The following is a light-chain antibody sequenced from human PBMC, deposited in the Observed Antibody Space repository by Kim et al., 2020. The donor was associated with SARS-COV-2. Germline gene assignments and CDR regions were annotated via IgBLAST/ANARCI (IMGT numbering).Light chain of an antibody. V-gene: IGLV3-21*04. J-gene: IGLJ3*02. CDR2: YDS. Sequence: SYELTQPPSVSVAPGKTARITCGGNNIGSKSVHWYQQKPGQAPVVVIYYDSDRPSGIPERFSGSNSGNTATLTISRVEGGDEADYYCQVWDSSSDQWVFGGGTKVTVL. CDR1: NIGSKS. CDR3: QVWDSSSDQWV.